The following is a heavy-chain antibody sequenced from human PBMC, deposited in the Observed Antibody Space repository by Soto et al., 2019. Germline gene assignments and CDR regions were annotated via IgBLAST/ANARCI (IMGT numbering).Heavy chain of an antibody. Sequence: GGSLRLSCAASGFTFSSYAMSWVRQAPGKGLEWVSAISGSGGSTYYADSVKGRFTISRDNSKNTLYLQMNSLRAEDTAVYYCARRVLLWFGEFCDYWGQGTLVTVSS. D-gene: IGHD3-10*01. CDR1: GFTFSSYA. V-gene: IGHV3-23*01. CDR3: ARRVLLWFGEFCDY. J-gene: IGHJ4*02. CDR2: ISGSGGST.